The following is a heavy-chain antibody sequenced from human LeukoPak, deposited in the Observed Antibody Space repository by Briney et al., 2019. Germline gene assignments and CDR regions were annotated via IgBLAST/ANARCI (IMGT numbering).Heavy chain of an antibody. CDR2: ISSSSRYI. Sequence: GGSPRHSCVAPGDTLSSDSMNWVRQTLGERLDRVSSISSSSRYIYYADSVKGRFTISRDNAKRSLYMQMNSLRPEDTAVYYCARGYSSSCVDYWGQGTLVTVSS. J-gene: IGHJ4*02. CDR1: GDTLSSDS. D-gene: IGHD6-13*01. CDR3: ARGYSSSCVDY. V-gene: IGHV3-21*01.